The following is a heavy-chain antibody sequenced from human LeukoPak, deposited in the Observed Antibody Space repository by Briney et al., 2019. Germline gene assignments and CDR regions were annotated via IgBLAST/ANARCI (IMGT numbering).Heavy chain of an antibody. Sequence: GGSLRLSCAASGFTFSSYSMNWVRQAPGKGLEWVSSISSSSSYIYYADSVKGRFTISRDNAKNSLYLQMNSLRAEDTAVYYCARDWSAMVRGPYYFNYWGQGTLVTVSS. CDR2: ISSSSSYI. V-gene: IGHV3-21*01. CDR1: GFTFSSYS. CDR3: ARDWSAMVRGPYYFNY. J-gene: IGHJ4*02. D-gene: IGHD3-10*01.